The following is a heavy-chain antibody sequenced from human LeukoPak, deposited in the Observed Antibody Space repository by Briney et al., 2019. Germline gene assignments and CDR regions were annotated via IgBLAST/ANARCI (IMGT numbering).Heavy chain of an antibody. V-gene: IGHV4-34*01. CDR3: ARPIHYGDYNY. J-gene: IGHJ4*02. Sequence: PSETLSLTCAVYGGSFSGYYWSWIRQPPGKGLEWIGEINHSGSTNYNPSLKSRVTISVDTSKSQFSLKLSSVTAADTAVYYCARPIHYGDYNYWGQGTLVTVSS. D-gene: IGHD4-17*01. CDR2: INHSGST. CDR1: GGSFSGYY.